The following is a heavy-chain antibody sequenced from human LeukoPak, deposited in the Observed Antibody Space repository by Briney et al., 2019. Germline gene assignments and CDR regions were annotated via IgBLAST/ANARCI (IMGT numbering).Heavy chain of an antibody. CDR2: IYYSGTT. CDR3: ARGVYIAAAQYAY. D-gene: IGHD6-13*01. V-gene: IGHV4-59*01. J-gene: IGHJ4*02. Sequence: PSETLSLICTVSGGSISSYYWSWIRQPPGKGLEWIGYIYYSGTTNYNPSLKSRVTISVDTSKNQFSLKLSSVTAADTAVYYCARGVYIAAAQYAYWGQGTLVTVSS. CDR1: GGSISSYY.